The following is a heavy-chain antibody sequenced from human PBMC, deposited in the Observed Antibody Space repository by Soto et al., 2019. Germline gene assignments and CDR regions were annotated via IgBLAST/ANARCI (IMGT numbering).Heavy chain of an antibody. J-gene: IGHJ4*02. CDR3: AKDILTGYYIAFDY. D-gene: IGHD3-9*01. Sequence: LRLSFAASGXTLSRYAMTWVRQSPGKELEWVSTINGGGTTTYYAASVKGRFTISRDNSKKTLYLQMNSLRAEDTALYYCAKDILTGYYIAFDYWGQGTLVTVSS. CDR1: GXTLSRYA. V-gene: IGHV3-23*01. CDR2: INGGGTTT.